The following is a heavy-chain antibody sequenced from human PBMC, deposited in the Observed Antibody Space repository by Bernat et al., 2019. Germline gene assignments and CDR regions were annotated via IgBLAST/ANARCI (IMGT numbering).Heavy chain of an antibody. J-gene: IGHJ6*02. CDR2: IYSGGST. D-gene: IGHD3-3*01. Sequence: EVQLVESGGGLIQPGGSLRLSCAASGFTVSSNYMNWVRQAPGKGLEWVSVIYSGGSTYYADSVKGRFTISRDNSKNTLYLQMNSLRAEDTAVYYCARGEGNDFWSGYNGMDVWGQGTTVTVSS. CDR1: GFTVSSNY. CDR3: ARGEGNDFWSGYNGMDV. V-gene: IGHV3-66*03.